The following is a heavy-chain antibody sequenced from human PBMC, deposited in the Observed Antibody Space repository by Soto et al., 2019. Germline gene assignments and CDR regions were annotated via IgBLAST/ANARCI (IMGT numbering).Heavy chain of an antibody. CDR1: GYSFTSYR. D-gene: IGHD3-3*01. CDR3: ARHHYDFWSGYANNWFDP. CDR2: IDPSDSYT. V-gene: IGHV5-10-1*01. J-gene: IGHJ5*02. Sequence: GESLKISCKGSGYSFTSYRISWVRQMPGKGLEWMGRIDPSDSYTNYSPSFQGHVTISADKSISTAYLQWSSLKASDTAMYYCARHHYDFWSGYANNWFDPWGQGTLVTVSS.